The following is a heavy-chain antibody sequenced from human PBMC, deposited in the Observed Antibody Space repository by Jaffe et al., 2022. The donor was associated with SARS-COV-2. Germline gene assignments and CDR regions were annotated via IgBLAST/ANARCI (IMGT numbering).Heavy chain of an antibody. J-gene: IGHJ6*02. CDR3: AKGRYGSGSFQVGYYGMDV. D-gene: IGHD3-10*01. Sequence: EVQLLESGGGLVQPGGSLRLSCAASGFTFSSYAMSWVRQAPGKGLEWVSAISGSGGSTYYADSVKGRFTISRDNSKNTLYLQMNSLRAEDTAVYYCAKGRYGSGSFQVGYYGMDVWGQGTTVTVSS. V-gene: IGHV3-23*01. CDR2: ISGSGGST. CDR1: GFTFSSYA.